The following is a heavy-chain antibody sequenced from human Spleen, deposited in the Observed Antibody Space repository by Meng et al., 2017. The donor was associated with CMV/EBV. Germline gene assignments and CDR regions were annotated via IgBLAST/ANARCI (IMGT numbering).Heavy chain of an antibody. CDR2: INHSGST. V-gene: IGHV4-34*01. J-gene: IGHJ4*02. Sequence: SETLSLTCAVYGGSFSGYYWSWIRQPPGKGPEWIGEINHSGSTNYNPSLKSRVTISVDTSKNQFSLKLSSVTAADTAVYYCARGRPIAARLLTYDYWGQGTLVTVSS. D-gene: IGHD6-6*01. CDR3: ARGRPIAARLLTYDY. CDR1: GGSFSGYY.